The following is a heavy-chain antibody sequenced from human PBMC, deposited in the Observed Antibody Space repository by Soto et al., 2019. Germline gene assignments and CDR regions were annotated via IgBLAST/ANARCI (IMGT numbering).Heavy chain of an antibody. V-gene: IGHV4-4*02. D-gene: IGHD3-10*01. J-gene: IGHJ4*02. CDR2: IYHSGST. CDR3: AGGFGSGHYDY. Sequence: QVQLQESGPGLVKPSGTLSLTCTVSGVPISSSSWWTWVRQPPGKGLEWVGEIYHSGSTNYNPSLKSRFAIAVDKSKNQFSLKLPSVTAADTAVYYCAGGFGSGHYDYWGQGTLVTVSS. CDR1: GVPISSSSW.